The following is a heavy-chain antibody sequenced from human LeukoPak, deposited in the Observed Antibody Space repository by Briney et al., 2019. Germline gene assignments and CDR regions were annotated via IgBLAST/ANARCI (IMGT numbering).Heavy chain of an antibody. Sequence: SETLSLTFTVSGGSISSYYWSWIRQHPGKGLEWIGYIYYSGSTYYNPSLKSRVTISIDTSKNQFSLKLSSVTAADTAVYYCARAGDYDILTGSYYYYGMDVWGQGTTVTVSS. CDR3: ARAGDYDILTGSYYYYGMDV. D-gene: IGHD3-9*01. J-gene: IGHJ6*02. CDR2: IYYSGST. CDR1: GGSISSYY. V-gene: IGHV4-59*06.